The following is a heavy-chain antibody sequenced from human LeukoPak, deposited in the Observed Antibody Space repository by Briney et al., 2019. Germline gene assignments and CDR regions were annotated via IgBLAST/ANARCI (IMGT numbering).Heavy chain of an antibody. V-gene: IGHV3-30-3*01. Sequence: PGRSLRLSCAASGFTFSSYAMHWLRQAPGQGLHWVAVISYDGSNKYYADSVKGRFTISRDNSKNTLYLQLNSLRPEDTALYYCARDGYCSSTGCSAYFFDSWGQGTLVTVSS. J-gene: IGHJ4*02. CDR3: ARDGYCSSTGCSAYFFDS. CDR2: ISYDGSNK. CDR1: GFTFSSYA. D-gene: IGHD2-2*03.